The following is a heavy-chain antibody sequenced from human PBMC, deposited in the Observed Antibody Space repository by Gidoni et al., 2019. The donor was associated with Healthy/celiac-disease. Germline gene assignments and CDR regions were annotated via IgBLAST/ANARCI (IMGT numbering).Heavy chain of an antibody. CDR2: ISGSGGST. Sequence: EVQLLESGGGLVQPGGSLRLSCAASGFPFSSSALSWVRQAPGKGLEWVSAISGSGGSTYYADSVKGRFTISRDNSKNTLYLQMNSLRAEDTAVYYCAKPTRPYYDILTGYQYYYGMDVWGQGTTVTVSS. CDR1: GFPFSSSA. D-gene: IGHD3-9*01. V-gene: IGHV3-23*01. J-gene: IGHJ6*02. CDR3: AKPTRPYYDILTGYQYYYGMDV.